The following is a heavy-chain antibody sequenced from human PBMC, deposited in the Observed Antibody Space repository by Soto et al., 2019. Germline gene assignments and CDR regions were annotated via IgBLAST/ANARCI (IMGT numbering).Heavy chain of an antibody. CDR2: IWYDGSNK. Sequence: QVQLVESGGGVVQPGRSLRLSCAASGFTFSSYGMHWVRQAPGKGLEWVAVIWYDGSNKYYADSVKGRFTISRDNSKNTLYLQMNSLRAEDTAVYYCARELLYYGSGHDAFDIWGQGTMVTVSS. J-gene: IGHJ3*02. CDR1: GFTFSSYG. CDR3: ARELLYYGSGHDAFDI. V-gene: IGHV3-33*01. D-gene: IGHD3-10*01.